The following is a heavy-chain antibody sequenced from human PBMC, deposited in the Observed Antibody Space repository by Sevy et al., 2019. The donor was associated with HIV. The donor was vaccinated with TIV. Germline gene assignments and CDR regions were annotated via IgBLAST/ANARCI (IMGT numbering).Heavy chain of an antibody. V-gene: IGHV4-59*01. D-gene: IGHD3-22*01. CDR3: VRRVTNYDSSDFFDF. Sequence: SESLSLTCTVSGGSIRSYYWSWIRQPPGKGLEWIGYIYYTGSTNSNPSLKSRVTMSVDTSKNQFSLKLSSVTAADSAVYYCVRRVTNYDSSDFFDFWGQGSWLTVSS. J-gene: IGHJ4*02. CDR2: IYYTGST. CDR1: GGSIRSYY.